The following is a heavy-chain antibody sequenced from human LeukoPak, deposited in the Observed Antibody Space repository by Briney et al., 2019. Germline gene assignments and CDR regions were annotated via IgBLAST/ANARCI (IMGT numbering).Heavy chain of an antibody. J-gene: IGHJ3*02. CDR3: ARQPARKLRSGDAFDI. D-gene: IGHD2/OR15-2a*01. CDR1: GYSFTSYW. CDR2: IYPGDSDT. Sequence: GESLQISCKGSGYSFTSYWIGWVRQMPGKGLEWMGIIYPGDSDTRYSPSFQGQVTISADKSISTAYLQWSSLKASDTAMYYCARQPARKLRSGDAFDIWGQGTMVTVSS. V-gene: IGHV5-51*01.